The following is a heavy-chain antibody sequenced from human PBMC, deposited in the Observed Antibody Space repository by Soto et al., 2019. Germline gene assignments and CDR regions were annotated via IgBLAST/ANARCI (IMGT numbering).Heavy chain of an antibody. D-gene: IGHD2-8*01. CDR1: GFTFTSSA. Sequence: ASVKVSCKASGFTFTSSAFQWVRQARGQRLEWIGWIAAGSGYTNYAQRFQDRVTLTRDMSTATTYMELSRLTSEDTAIYYCAEHETEWQQMVPSDYWGQGTLVTVSS. V-gene: IGHV1-58*01. CDR3: AEHETEWQQMVPSDY. J-gene: IGHJ4*02. CDR2: IAAGSGYT.